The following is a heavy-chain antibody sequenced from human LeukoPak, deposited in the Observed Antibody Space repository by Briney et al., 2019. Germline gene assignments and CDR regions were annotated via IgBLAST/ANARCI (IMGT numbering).Heavy chain of an antibody. J-gene: IGHJ4*02. CDR3: ARDVEVAGIRDS. CDR1: GLSFSTYS. D-gene: IGHD6-19*01. Sequence: GGSLRLSCAASGLSFSTYSMNWVRQAPGKGLEWVSSISSSSIYRYYADSVKGRFTISRDNTGNSLYLQMNDLRADDTALYYCARDVEVAGIRDSWGQGTVVTVSS. V-gene: IGHV3-21*06. CDR2: ISSSSIYR.